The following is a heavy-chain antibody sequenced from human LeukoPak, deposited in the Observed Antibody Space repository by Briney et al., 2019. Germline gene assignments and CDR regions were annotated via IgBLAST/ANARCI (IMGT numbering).Heavy chain of an antibody. Sequence: SQTLSLTCAIAGDSVSSNSAAWNWIRQSTSRGLEWLGRTYYRSKWYNEYAVSVRSRITINPDTSKNQFSLQLNSVTPEDTAVYYCARGVRRGEIRYGHLWGQGTLVTVSS. J-gene: IGHJ4*02. V-gene: IGHV6-1*01. CDR1: GDSVSSNSAA. CDR3: ARGVRRGEIRYGHL. CDR2: TYYRSKWYN. D-gene: IGHD1-1*01.